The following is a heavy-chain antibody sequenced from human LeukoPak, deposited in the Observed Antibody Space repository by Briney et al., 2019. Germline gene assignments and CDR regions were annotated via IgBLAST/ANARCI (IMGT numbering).Heavy chain of an antibody. CDR3: AGNSEQWLVPARGFDY. CDR1: GGTFSSYA. CDR2: IIPIFGTA. J-gene: IGHJ4*02. D-gene: IGHD6-19*01. V-gene: IGHV1-69*13. Sequence: SVKVSSKASGGTFSSYAISWVRQAPGQGLEWMGGIIPIFGTANYAQKFQGRVTITADESTSTAYMELSSLRSEDTAVYYCAGNSEQWLVPARGFDYWGQGTLVTVSS.